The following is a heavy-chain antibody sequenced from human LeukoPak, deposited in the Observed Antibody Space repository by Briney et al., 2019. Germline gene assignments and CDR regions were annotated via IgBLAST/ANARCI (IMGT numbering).Heavy chain of an antibody. CDR3: ALMSTVTPVDY. D-gene: IGHD4-17*01. Sequence: GGSLRLSCVASGFTFSNYWMYWVRQAPGKGLVWVSRINSDGSSTNYADSVKGRFTIPRDNAKNTLYLQMNSLRSEDTAVYYCALMSTVTPVDYWGQGTLVTVSS. J-gene: IGHJ4*02. V-gene: IGHV3-74*01. CDR1: GFTFSNYW. CDR2: INSDGSST.